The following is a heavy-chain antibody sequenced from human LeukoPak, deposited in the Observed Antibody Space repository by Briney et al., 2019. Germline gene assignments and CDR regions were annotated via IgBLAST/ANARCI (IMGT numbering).Heavy chain of an antibody. D-gene: IGHD4-23*01. J-gene: IGHJ4*02. Sequence: GGSLRLSCAASGFIFSNYGMHWVRQAPGKGLEWVAVIWYDGSNKYYADSVKGRFTISRDNSKNTLYLQMNSLRAEDTAVYYCARDGRNYGGSIDYWGQGTLVTVSS. CDR1: GFIFSNYG. CDR3: ARDGRNYGGSIDY. V-gene: IGHV3-33*08. CDR2: IWYDGSNK.